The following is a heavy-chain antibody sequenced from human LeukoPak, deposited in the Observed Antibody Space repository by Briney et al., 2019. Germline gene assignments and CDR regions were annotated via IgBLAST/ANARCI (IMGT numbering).Heavy chain of an antibody. J-gene: IGHJ3*02. D-gene: IGHD1-26*01. CDR3: ARSRDYSGSYSDAFDI. Sequence: ASVKVSCKASGYTFTGYYMHWVRQAPGQGLEWMGWINPNSGGTNYAQKFQGRVTMTTDTSTSTAYMELRNLRADDTAVYYCARSRDYSGSYSDAFDIWGQGTMVTVSS. CDR1: GYTFTGYY. V-gene: IGHV1-2*02. CDR2: INPNSGGT.